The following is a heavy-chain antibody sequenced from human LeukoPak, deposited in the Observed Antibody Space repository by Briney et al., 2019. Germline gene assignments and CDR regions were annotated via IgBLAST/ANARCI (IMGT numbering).Heavy chain of an antibody. D-gene: IGHD6-13*01. CDR1: GYTFTSYG. Sequence: ASVKVSCKASGYTFTSYGISWVRQAPGQGLEWMGWISAYNGYTNYAQKLQGRVTMTTDTSTSTAYMELRSLRSDDTAVYYCARAGYSSSWYYSDYWGQGTLVTVSS. CDR3: ARAGYSSSWYYSDY. V-gene: IGHV1-18*01. J-gene: IGHJ4*02. CDR2: ISAYNGYT.